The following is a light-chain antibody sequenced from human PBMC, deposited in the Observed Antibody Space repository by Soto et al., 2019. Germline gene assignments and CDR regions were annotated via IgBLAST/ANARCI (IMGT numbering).Light chain of an antibody. Sequence: EIVMTQSPATLSVSPGERATLSCRASQSVSSNLAWYQQKPGQAPRLLIYGASTRATGIPARFSGSGSGTEFILTISSLQPEDFAVYYCQQYNNWPFTFGPGTKVDIK. CDR1: QSVSSN. CDR3: QQYNNWPFT. V-gene: IGKV3-15*01. J-gene: IGKJ3*01. CDR2: GAS.